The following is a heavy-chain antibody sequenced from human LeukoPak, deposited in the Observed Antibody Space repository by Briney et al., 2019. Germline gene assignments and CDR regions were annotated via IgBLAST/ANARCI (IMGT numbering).Heavy chain of an antibody. V-gene: IGHV3-33*01. J-gene: IGHJ4*02. CDR3: ARGPSGSYDY. Sequence: PGGSLRLSCAASGFTFSGYGMHWVRQAPRNGLEGVAVIWNDGSNKYYEDSVKGRFTISRDNSKNTLYPEMNSLRPQNHALYFFARGPSGSYDYWGQGTLVTGSS. CDR2: IWNDGSNK. CDR1: GFTFSGYG. D-gene: IGHD1-26*01.